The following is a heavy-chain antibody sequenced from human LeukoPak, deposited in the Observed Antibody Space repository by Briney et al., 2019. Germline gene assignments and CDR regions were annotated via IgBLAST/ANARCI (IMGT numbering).Heavy chain of an antibody. D-gene: IGHD3-22*01. J-gene: IGHJ5*02. CDR3: AREYYYDSSVNWFDP. CDR2: IYHSGST. CDR1: GYSISSGYY. V-gene: IGHV4-38-2*02. Sequence: SETLSLTCTVSGYSISSGYYWGWIRQPPGKGLEWIGSIYHSGSTYYNPSLKSRVTISVDTSKNQFSLKLSSVTAADTAVYYCAREYYYDSSVNWFDPWGQGTLVTVSS.